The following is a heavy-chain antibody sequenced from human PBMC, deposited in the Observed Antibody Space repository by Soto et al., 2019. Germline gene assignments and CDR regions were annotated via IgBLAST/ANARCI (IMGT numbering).Heavy chain of an antibody. Sequence: WGSLRLSCASSVFSFSMHGMHWVRQAPGKGLEWVAVISYDGSNQDYADSVKGRFSISRDNSKNTVYLQMNSLRVEDSAVYYCARDRSSTYYYYGMDLWGQGTTVTVSS. J-gene: IGHJ6*01. CDR1: VFSFSMHG. CDR2: ISYDGSNQ. D-gene: IGHD6-19*01. V-gene: IGHV3-30-3*01. CDR3: ARDRSSTYYYYGMDL.